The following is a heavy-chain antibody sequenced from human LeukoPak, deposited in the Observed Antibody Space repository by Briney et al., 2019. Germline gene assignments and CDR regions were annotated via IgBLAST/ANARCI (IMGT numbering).Heavy chain of an antibody. CDR1: GGAFSSCA. CDR2: IIPIFGTA. Sequence: ASVKVSCKASGGAFSSCAISWVRQAPGQGLEWMGGIIPIFGTANYAQKFQGRVTITADESTSTACMELSSLRSEDTAVYYCARDKVPNYYDSSGYYSHWFDPWGQGTLVTVSS. D-gene: IGHD3-22*01. J-gene: IGHJ5*02. V-gene: IGHV1-69*13. CDR3: ARDKVPNYYDSSGYYSHWFDP.